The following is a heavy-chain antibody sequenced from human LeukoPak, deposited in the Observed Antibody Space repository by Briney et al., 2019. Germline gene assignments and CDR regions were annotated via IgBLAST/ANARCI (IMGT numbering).Heavy chain of an antibody. V-gene: IGHV4-38-2*02. D-gene: IGHD6-13*01. CDR2: IYHIGST. Sequence: SESLSLTCTVSGYSISSGYYWGWIGQPPGKGLDWIGRIYHIGSTYYKPSLKSRVTISVDTPTHQSSLKLRSVTAADTAVYYSARASAGIAAAFDYWGQGTLVTVSS. CDR1: GYSISSGYY. CDR3: ARASAGIAAAFDY. J-gene: IGHJ4*02.